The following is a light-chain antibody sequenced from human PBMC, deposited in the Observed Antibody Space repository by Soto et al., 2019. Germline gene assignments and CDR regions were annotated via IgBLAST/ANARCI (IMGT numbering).Light chain of an antibody. V-gene: IGLV2-23*01. CDR1: SSDVESYNV. J-gene: IGLJ3*02. CDR2: EGS. CDR3: CSHGGSPPWV. Sequence: QSALTQPASVSGSPGQSLTISCTGTSSDVESYNVVSWYQQYPGKAPKLMIYEGSKRASGVSIRFSGSKSGNTASLTISGLQAEDEADYYCCSHGGSPPWVFGGGTKVTVL.